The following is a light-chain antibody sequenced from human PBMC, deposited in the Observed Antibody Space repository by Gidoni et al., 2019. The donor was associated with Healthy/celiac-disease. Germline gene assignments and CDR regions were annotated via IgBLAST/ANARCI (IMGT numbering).Light chain of an antibody. Sequence: ELVLTQSPATLSLSPGERATLSCRASQSVSSYLAWYQQKPGQAPRLLIYAASNRATGIPARFSGSGSGTDFTLTISSLEPEDFAVYYCQQRSNWPRTFGGGTKVEIK. CDR3: QQRSNWPRT. V-gene: IGKV3-11*01. CDR1: QSVSSY. J-gene: IGKJ4*01. CDR2: AAS.